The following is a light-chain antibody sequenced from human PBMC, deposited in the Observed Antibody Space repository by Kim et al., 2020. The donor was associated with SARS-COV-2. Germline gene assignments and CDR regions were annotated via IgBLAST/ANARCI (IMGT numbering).Light chain of an antibody. Sequence: VSPGQTASITCSVDKLGDKYACWYQQKPGQSPVLVIYQDSKRPSGIPERFSGSNSGNTATLTISGTQAMDEADYYCQAWDSSTYVFGTGTKVTVL. V-gene: IGLV3-1*01. CDR1: KLGDKY. J-gene: IGLJ1*01. CDR2: QDS. CDR3: QAWDSSTYV.